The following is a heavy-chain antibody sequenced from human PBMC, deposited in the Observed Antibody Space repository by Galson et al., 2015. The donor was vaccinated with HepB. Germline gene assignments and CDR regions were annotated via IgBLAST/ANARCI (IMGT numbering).Heavy chain of an antibody. V-gene: IGHV3-33*01. D-gene: IGHD2-15*01. CDR3: ARDRLGCSGGWCFRFFDC. J-gene: IGHJ4*02. CDR2: IWYDGSNK. Sequence: SLRLSCAASGFTFSSYGMHWVRQAPGKGLEWVAVIWYDGSNKYYADSVKGRFTISRDNSKNTLYLQMNSLRAEDTAVYYCARDRLGCSGGWCFRFFDCCGQGTLGTVS. CDR1: GFTFSSYG.